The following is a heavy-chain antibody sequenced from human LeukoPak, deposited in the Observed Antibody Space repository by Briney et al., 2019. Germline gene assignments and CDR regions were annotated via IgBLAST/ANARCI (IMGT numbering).Heavy chain of an antibody. CDR2: IYYSGST. Sequence: PSETLSLTCAVYGGSFSGYYWSWIRQPPGKGLEWIGSIYYSGSTYYNPSLKSRVTISVDTSKNQFSLKLSSVTAADTAVYYCARQQITMTFDIWGQGTMVTVSS. D-gene: IGHD3-22*01. V-gene: IGHV4-34*01. CDR1: GGSFSGYY. CDR3: ARQQITMTFDI. J-gene: IGHJ3*02.